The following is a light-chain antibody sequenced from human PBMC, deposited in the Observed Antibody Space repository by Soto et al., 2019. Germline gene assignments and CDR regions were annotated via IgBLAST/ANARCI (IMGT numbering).Light chain of an antibody. CDR2: EVT. CDR3: SSYTDSSSRV. Sequence: QAVLTQPASVSGSPGQSITISCTGTSSDVGTYNYVSWYQQHPGKAPKLIIYEVTNRPSGVSDRFSGSKSGNTASLTISGLQAEDEADYYCSSYTDSSSRVFGTGTKLTVL. V-gene: IGLV2-14*01. CDR1: SSDVGTYNY. J-gene: IGLJ1*01.